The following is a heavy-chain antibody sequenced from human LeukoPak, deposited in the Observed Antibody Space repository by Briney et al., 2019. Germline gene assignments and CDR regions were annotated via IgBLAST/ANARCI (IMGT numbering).Heavy chain of an antibody. D-gene: IGHD3-9*01. CDR2: INHSGST. CDR3: ARESLRYFDQKRWFDP. J-gene: IGHJ5*02. CDR1: GGSFSGYY. V-gene: IGHV4-34*01. Sequence: PSETLSLTCAVYGGSFSGYYWSWIRQPPGKGLEWIGEINHSGSTNYNPSLKSRVTISVDTSKNQFSLKLSSVTAADTAVYYCARESLRYFDQKRWFDPWGQGTLVTVSS.